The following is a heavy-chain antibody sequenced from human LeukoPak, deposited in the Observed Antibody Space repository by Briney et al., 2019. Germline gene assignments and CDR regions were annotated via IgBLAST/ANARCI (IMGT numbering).Heavy chain of an antibody. CDR3: ARSPTSWYFDY. CDR2: IRYHGSDK. D-gene: IGHD2-2*01. Sequence: GGSLRLSCAASGFTFSSFGMHWVRQAPGKGLEWVAFIRYHGSDKYYADSVKGRFTISRDNSKNTLYLQMNSLRPEDTSVYFCARSPTSWYFDYWGQGTLVTVSS. V-gene: IGHV3-30*02. J-gene: IGHJ4*02. CDR1: GFTFSSFG.